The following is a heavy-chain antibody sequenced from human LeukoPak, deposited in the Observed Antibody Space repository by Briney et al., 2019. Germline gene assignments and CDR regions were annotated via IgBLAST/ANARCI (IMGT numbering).Heavy chain of an antibody. CDR3: AKGYYYGSGSYSTFDY. CDR2: ISGSGGST. D-gene: IGHD3-10*01. J-gene: IGHJ4*02. CDR1: SXXA. V-gene: IGHV3-23*01. Sequence: SXXAXXWLRQAPGKGLEWVSTISGSGGSTYYADSVKGRFTISRDNSKNTLYVQMSSLRADDTAVYYCAKGYYYGSGSYSTFDYWGQGTLVXX.